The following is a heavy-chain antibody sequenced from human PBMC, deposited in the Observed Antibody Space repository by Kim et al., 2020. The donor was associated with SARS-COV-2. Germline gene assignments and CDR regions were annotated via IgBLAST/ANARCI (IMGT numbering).Heavy chain of an antibody. J-gene: IGHJ4*02. Sequence: EKNSVDSVKGRFTISRDNAKKSLFLQMSSLGAEDTAVYYCARNLVRGRFDYWGQGTLVTVSS. D-gene: IGHD1-26*01. V-gene: IGHV3-7*01. CDR2: EK. CDR3: ARNLVRGRFDY.